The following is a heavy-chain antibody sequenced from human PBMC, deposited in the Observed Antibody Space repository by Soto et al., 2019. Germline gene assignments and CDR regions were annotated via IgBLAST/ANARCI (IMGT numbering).Heavy chain of an antibody. J-gene: IGHJ3*02. CDR2: IIPIFGTA. Sequence: VQLLESGGGLVQPGGSLRLSCAASGFTFSSYAISWVRQAPGQGLEWMGGIIPIFGTANYAQKFQGRVTITADESTSTAYMELSSLRSEDTAVYYCARTPNYYDSIRAFDIWGQGTMVTVSS. V-gene: IGHV1-69*01. CDR3: ARTPNYYDSIRAFDI. D-gene: IGHD3-22*01. CDR1: GFTFSSYA.